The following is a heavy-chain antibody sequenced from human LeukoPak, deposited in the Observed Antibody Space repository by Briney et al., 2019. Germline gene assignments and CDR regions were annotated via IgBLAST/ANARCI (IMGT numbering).Heavy chain of an antibody. D-gene: IGHD6-13*01. CDR1: GFTFTSYA. Sequence: GASVKVSCKASGFTFTSYAMHWVRQAPGKGLEWVAVISYDGSNKYYADSVKGRFTISRDNSKNTLYLQMNSLRAEDTAVYYCARQAQGSPFDYWGQGTLVTVSS. V-gene: IGHV3-30-3*01. CDR2: ISYDGSNK. CDR3: ARQAQGSPFDY. J-gene: IGHJ4*02.